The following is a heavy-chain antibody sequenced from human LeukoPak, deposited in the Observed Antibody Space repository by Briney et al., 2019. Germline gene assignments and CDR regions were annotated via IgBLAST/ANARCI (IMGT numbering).Heavy chain of an antibody. CDR3: VRIYCTSTSCYGDSYYGMDV. Sequence: PSETLSLTCTVSGGSISSSSHYWSWIRQPRGKGLEWIESINYSGSTYYHPSLKSRVTISVDTPENQFSLKLSSVTAADSTVYYCVRIYCTSTSCYGDSYYGMDVWGQGTTVTVSS. CDR2: INYSGST. CDR1: GGSISSSSHY. V-gene: IGHV4-39*01. J-gene: IGHJ6*02. D-gene: IGHD2-2*01.